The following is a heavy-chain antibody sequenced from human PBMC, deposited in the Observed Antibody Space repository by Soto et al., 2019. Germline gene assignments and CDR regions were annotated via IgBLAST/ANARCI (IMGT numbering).Heavy chain of an antibody. CDR1: GFTFSDSA. J-gene: IGHJ4*02. Sequence: EVQLVESGGGLVQPGGSLKLSCAVSGFTFSDSAIHCVRQASGQGLEWVGRIRSKANNYTTGYAASLKGRFTISRDDSKNAAYLHMNSLRTEDTALYFCTTGLIAVAGNNLDYWGQGTLVTVSS. D-gene: IGHD6-19*01. CDR3: TTGLIAVAGNNLDY. CDR2: IRSKANNYTT. V-gene: IGHV3-73*01.